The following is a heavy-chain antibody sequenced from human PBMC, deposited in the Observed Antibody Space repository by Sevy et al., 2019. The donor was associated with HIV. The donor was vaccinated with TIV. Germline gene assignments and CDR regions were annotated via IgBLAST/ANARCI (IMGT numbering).Heavy chain of an antibody. Sequence: ASVKVSCKASGYTFSSNGIAWVRQAPGQGLQWMGWIGVYNGNSNYAQNLRDRVTMTTDTSTSTAYMELKSLRSDDTAVYYCARVPTYYFGSGNYFDIWGQGTMVTVSS. CDR2: IGVYNGNS. CDR1: GYTFSSNG. D-gene: IGHD3-10*01. J-gene: IGHJ4*02. CDR3: ARVPTYYFGSGNYFDI. V-gene: IGHV1-18*01.